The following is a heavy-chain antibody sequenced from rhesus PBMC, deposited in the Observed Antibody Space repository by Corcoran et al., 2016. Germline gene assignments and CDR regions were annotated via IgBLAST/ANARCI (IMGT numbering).Heavy chain of an antibody. CDR3: ARPLYSSWSFDY. CDR1: GGSISSSNW. J-gene: IGHJ4*01. D-gene: IGHD6-13*01. Sequence: QVQLQESGPAVVKPSETLSLTCAVSGGSISSSNWWTWIRQSHGMGLEWIGGIYGRGGSTEDNPSLKSRVTIRKDTSKNQFSLKLSSVTAADTAVYYCARPLYSSWSFDYWGQGVLVTVSS. CDR2: IYGRGGST. V-gene: IGHV4-93*01.